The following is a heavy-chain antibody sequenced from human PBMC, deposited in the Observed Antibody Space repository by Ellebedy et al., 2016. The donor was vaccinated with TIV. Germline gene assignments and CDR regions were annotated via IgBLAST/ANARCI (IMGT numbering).Heavy chain of an antibody. D-gene: IGHD3-10*01. J-gene: IGHJ4*02. CDR1: GGSISSSSYY. V-gene: IGHV4-39*01. CDR3: SRWGPFGYGSVSPNFDY. Sequence: SETLSLTCTVSGGSISSSSYYWGWIRQPPGKGLEWIASIYYSGSTYYNPSLKSPVTISVDTSKNQFSLKLSSVTAADTAVYYCSRWGPFGYGSVSPNFDYWGQGTLVTVSS. CDR2: IYYSGST.